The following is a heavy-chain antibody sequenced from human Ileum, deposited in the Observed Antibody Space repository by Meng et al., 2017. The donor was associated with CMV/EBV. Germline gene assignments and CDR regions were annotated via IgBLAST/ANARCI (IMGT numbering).Heavy chain of an antibody. CDR3: ARGFLEWLSMGWYFDL. D-gene: IGHD3-3*01. CDR2: INPNSGGT. Sequence: SGYTFTGYDMHWVRQAPGQGLEWMGWINPNSGGTNYAQKFQGRVTMTRDTSISTAYMELSRLRSDDTAVYYCARGFLEWLSMGWYFDLWGRGTLVTVSS. CDR1: GYTFTGYD. J-gene: IGHJ2*01. V-gene: IGHV1-2*02.